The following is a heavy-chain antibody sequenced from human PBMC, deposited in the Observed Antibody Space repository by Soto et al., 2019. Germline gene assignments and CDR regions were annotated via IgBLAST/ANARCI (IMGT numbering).Heavy chain of an antibody. CDR2: IYYSGST. V-gene: IGHV4-59*01. CDR3: ARGRDIVVVVAADVDAFDI. J-gene: IGHJ3*02. D-gene: IGHD2-15*01. CDR1: GGSISSYY. Sequence: PSETLSLTCTVSGGSISSYYWSWIRQPPGKGLEWIGYIYYSGSTNYNPSLKSRVTISVDTSKNQFSLKLSSVTAADTAVYYCARGRDIVVVVAADVDAFDIWGQGTMVTVSS.